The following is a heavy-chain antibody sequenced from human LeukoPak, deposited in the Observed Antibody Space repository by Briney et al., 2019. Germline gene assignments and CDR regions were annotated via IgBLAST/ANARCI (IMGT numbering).Heavy chain of an antibody. V-gene: IGHV4-34*01. CDR3: ARTPGAFDF. D-gene: IGHD2-15*01. Sequence: PSETLSLTCAFYGDSFPYYHWTWIRQSPGRGLEWIGEVSHTGDTDYNPSLKNRLTISIDTSNKQFCLRLPSVTAADTAVYYCARTPGAFDFWGQGNLVTVSS. CDR2: VSHTGDT. J-gene: IGHJ4*02. CDR1: GDSFPYYH.